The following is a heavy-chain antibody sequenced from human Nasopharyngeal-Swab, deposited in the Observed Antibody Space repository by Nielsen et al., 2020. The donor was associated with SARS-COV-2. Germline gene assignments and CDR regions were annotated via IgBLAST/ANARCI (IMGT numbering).Heavy chain of an antibody. Sequence: WVRQAPGQRLEWIGWIVVGSGNTNYAQKFQERVTITRDMSTSTAYMELSSLRSEDTAVYYCARVHRYYDFWSGYYTGSRGMDVWGQGTTVTVSS. V-gene: IGHV1-58*01. CDR2: IVVGSGNT. D-gene: IGHD3-3*01. CDR3: ARVHRYYDFWSGYYTGSRGMDV. J-gene: IGHJ6*02.